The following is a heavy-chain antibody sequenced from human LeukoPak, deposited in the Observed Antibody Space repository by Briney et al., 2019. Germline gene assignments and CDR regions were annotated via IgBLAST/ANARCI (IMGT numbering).Heavy chain of an antibody. Sequence: PSETLSLTCTVSCGSISSSSYYWGWIRQPPGKGLEWIGSIYYSGSTYYNPSLKSRVTMSVDTSKNQFSLKLSSVTAADTAVYYCARHVSVTMVRGVIIDYWGQGTLVTVSS. J-gene: IGHJ4*02. V-gene: IGHV4-39*01. CDR3: ARHVSVTMVRGVIIDY. D-gene: IGHD3-10*01. CDR1: CGSISSSSYY. CDR2: IYYSGST.